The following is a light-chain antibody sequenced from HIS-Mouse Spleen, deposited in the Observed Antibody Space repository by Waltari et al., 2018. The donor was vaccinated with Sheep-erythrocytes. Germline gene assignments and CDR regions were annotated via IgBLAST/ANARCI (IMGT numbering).Light chain of an antibody. CDR3: LQDYNYPYT. Sequence: AIQMTQSPSSLSASVGDRVTITCRASQGIRNDLGWYQQKPGKAPKLLSYAASSLQSWVPSRVSGSGSGTDFTLTISSLQPEDFATYYCLQDYNYPYTFGQGTKLEIK. CDR2: AAS. J-gene: IGKJ2*01. V-gene: IGKV1-6*01. CDR1: QGIRND.